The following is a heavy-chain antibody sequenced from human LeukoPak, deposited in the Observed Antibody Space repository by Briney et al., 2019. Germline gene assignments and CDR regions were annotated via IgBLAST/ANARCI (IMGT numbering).Heavy chain of an antibody. J-gene: IGHJ4*02. CDR1: GFTFSSYS. CDR2: ISSSSSYI. D-gene: IGHD6-13*01. CDR3: ARDMNLSLKYSSSGYDY. Sequence: GGSLRLSCAASGFTFSSYSMNWVRQAPGKGLEWVSSISSSSSYIYYADSVKGRFTISRDNAKNSLYLQMNSLRAEDTAVYYCARDMNLSLKYSSSGYDYWGQGTLVTVSS. V-gene: IGHV3-21*01.